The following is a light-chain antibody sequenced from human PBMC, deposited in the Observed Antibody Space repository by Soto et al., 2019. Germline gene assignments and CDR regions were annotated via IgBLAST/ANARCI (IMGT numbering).Light chain of an antibody. CDR3: QQYDNYPLT. V-gene: IGKV1-5*01. CDR1: QSINNW. J-gene: IGKJ4*01. Sequence: DIQMTQSPSTLSASVGDRVTITCRASQSINNWLAWYQQKPGKAPKFLIYDASNLESGVPSRFSGSASGTEFTLTISSLQPDDFATYYCQQYDNYPLTFGGGIKVDI. CDR2: DAS.